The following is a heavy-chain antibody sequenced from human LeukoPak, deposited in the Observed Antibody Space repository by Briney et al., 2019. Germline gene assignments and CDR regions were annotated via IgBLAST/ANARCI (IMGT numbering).Heavy chain of an antibody. CDR1: GFSFSDYR. CDR2: INQYGNEE. V-gene: IGHV3-7*03. D-gene: IGHD6-19*01. CDR3: ARDSGWYFNY. J-gene: IGHJ4*02. Sequence: GGSLRLSCAASGFSFSDYRMTWVRQAPGEGLEWVANINQYGNEEYYVDSVKGRFTISRDNGKNSLYLQMSSLRAEDTAVYYCARDSGWYFNYWGQGTLVTVSS.